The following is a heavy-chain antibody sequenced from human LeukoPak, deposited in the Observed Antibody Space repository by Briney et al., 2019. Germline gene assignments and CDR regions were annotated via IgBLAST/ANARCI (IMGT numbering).Heavy chain of an antibody. Sequence: PSETLSLTCTVSGGSISSRSYYWGWIRQPPGKGLKWIGSIYYSESAYYNPYLKSRVTISVDTSKNKFSLKLSSVTDADTAVYYCARHRRFGTAMADYFDYWGQGTLVTVSS. D-gene: IGHD5-18*01. V-gene: IGHV4-39*01. J-gene: IGHJ4*02. CDR1: GGSISSRSYY. CDR3: ARHRRFGTAMADYFDY. CDR2: IYYSESA.